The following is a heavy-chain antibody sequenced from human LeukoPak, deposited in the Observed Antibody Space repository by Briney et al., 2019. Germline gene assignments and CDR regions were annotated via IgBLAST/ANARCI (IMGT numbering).Heavy chain of an antibody. J-gene: IGHJ4*02. CDR2: INHSGST. D-gene: IGHD6-6*01. Sequence: SETLSLTCAVYGGSFSGFYWSWIRQPPGKGLEWIGEINHSGSTNYNPSLKSRVTISVDTSKNQFSLKLSSVTAPDTAVYYCARHEYSSSSEGFDYWGQGTLVTVSS. CDR3: ARHEYSSSSEGFDY. CDR1: GGSFSGFY. V-gene: IGHV4-34*01.